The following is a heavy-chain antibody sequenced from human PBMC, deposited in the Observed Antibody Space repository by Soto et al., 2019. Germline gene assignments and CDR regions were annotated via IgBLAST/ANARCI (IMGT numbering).Heavy chain of an antibody. V-gene: IGHV3-64*04. CDR2: ISIDGSRT. CDR3: ARDPGSIAVAGTI. Sequence: GSLRLSCSGSGFIFSIYAIHWVRQAPGKGLEYVSFISIDGSRTHYADSVKGRFTISRDISKNTLYLQMNSLRAEDTAVYYCARDPGSIAVAGTIWGQGTLVTVSS. D-gene: IGHD6-19*01. CDR1: GFIFSIYA. J-gene: IGHJ4*02.